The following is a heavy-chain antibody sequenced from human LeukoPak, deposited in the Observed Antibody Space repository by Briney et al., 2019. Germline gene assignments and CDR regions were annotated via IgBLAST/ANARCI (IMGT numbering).Heavy chain of an antibody. J-gene: IGHJ6*02. CDR1: GYSFTSYW. D-gene: IGHD2-2*01. Sequence: GESLKISCKGSGYSFTSYWIGWVRQMPGKGLEWMGIIYPGYSDTTYSPSFQGQVTISADKSISTAYLQWSSLKASDTAMYYCARRDGYCSSTSCYADYYYGMDVWGQGTTVTVSS. V-gene: IGHV5-51*01. CDR3: ARRDGYCSSTSCYADYYYGMDV. CDR2: IYPGYSDT.